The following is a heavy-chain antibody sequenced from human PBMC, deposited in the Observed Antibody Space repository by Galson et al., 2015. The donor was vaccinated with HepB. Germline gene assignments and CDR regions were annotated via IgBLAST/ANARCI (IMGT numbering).Heavy chain of an antibody. CDR3: ARGDYYDSSGSIGDY. CDR2: ISAYNGNT. CDR1: GYTFTSYG. D-gene: IGHD3-22*01. J-gene: IGHJ4*02. V-gene: IGHV1-18*01. Sequence: SVKVSCKASGYTFTSYGISWVRQAPGQGHEWMGWISAYNGNTNYAQKLQGRVTMTTDTSTSTAYMELRSLRSDDSAVYYCARGDYYDSSGSIGDYWGQGTLVTVSS.